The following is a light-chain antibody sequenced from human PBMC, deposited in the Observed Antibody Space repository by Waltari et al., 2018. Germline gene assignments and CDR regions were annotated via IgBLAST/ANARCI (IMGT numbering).Light chain of an antibody. Sequence: SSNVIAWHQQQAEKGPRYLMKVNSDGSHSKGDKIPDRFSGSSSGAERYLPISNLQSEDEADYCCQTGGHGTWVFGGGTKLTVL. CDR1: SSNV. CDR3: QTGGHGTWV. CDR2: VNSDGSH. J-gene: IGLJ3*02. V-gene: IGLV4-69*01.